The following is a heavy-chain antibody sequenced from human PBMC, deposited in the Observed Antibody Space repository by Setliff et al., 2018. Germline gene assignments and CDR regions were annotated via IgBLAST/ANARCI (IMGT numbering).Heavy chain of an antibody. J-gene: IGHJ4*02. CDR3: ASKNGSGSYYLFDY. CDR2: MNPNNGNT. Sequence: ASVKVSCKASGYTFINYEINWVRQATGQGLEWMGGMNPNNGNTGYAQKFQGRVTMTRNTSISTAYMELSSLRSEDTAVYYCASKNGSGSYYLFDYWGQGTLVTVSS. D-gene: IGHD3-10*01. CDR1: GYTFINYE. V-gene: IGHV1-8*02.